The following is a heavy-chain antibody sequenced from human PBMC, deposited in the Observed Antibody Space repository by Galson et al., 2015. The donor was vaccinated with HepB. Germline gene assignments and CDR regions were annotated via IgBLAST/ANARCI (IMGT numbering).Heavy chain of an antibody. J-gene: IGHJ4*02. CDR2: IRSKAYGGTT. V-gene: IGHV3-49*03. CDR3: TKNYDFWSGPFDY. CDR1: GFTFGDYA. Sequence: SLRLSCAASGFTFGDYAMSWFRQAPGKGLEWVGFIRSKAYGGTTEYAASVKGRFTISRDDSKSIAYLQMNSLKTEDTGVYYCTKNYDFWSGPFDYWGQGTLVTVSS. D-gene: IGHD3-3*01.